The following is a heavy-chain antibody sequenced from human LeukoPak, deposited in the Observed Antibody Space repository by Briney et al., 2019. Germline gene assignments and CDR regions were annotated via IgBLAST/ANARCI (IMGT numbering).Heavy chain of an antibody. V-gene: IGHV3-48*01. Sequence: GGSLRLSCSASGFTFSSYAMNWVRQAPGKGLEWVSYISSTSLTIYYADSVKGRFTISRDNSKNTLYLQMNSLRAEDTAVYYCAKGSYGYCSSTSCPLDAFDIWGQGTMVTVSS. J-gene: IGHJ3*02. CDR3: AKGSYGYCSSTSCPLDAFDI. CDR1: GFTFSSYA. CDR2: ISSTSLTI. D-gene: IGHD2-2*03.